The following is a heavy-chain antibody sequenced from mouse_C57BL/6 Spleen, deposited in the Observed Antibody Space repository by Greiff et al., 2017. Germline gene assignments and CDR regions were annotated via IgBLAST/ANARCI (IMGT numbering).Heavy chain of an antibody. J-gene: IGHJ4*01. V-gene: IGHV1-72*01. CDR3: ANSYYGSSYGDGYYAMDY. CDR2: IDPNSGGT. Sequence: QVQLQQPGAELVKPGASVKLSCKASGYTFTSYWMHWVKQRPGRGLEWIGRIDPNSGGTKYNEKFKSKATLTVDKPSSTAYMQLSSLTSEDSAVYYCANSYYGSSYGDGYYAMDYWGQGTSVTVSS. D-gene: IGHD1-1*01. CDR1: GYTFTSYW.